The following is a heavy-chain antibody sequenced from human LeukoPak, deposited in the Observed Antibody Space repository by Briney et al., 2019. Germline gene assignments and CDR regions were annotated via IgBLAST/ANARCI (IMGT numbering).Heavy chain of an antibody. D-gene: IGHD6-13*01. CDR2: ISYDGSNK. Sequence: GGSLRLSCAASGFTFSRYGMHWVRQAPGKGLEWVAVISYDGSNKYYADSVKGRFTISRDNSKNTLYLQMNSLRAEDTAVYYCAIDGYSSSWYAYYYYGMDVWGQGTTVTVSS. CDR3: AIDGYSSSWYAYYYYGMDV. CDR1: GFTFSRYG. J-gene: IGHJ6*02. V-gene: IGHV3-30*03.